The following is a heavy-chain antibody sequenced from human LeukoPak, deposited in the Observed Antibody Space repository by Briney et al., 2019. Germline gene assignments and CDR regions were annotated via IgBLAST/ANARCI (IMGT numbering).Heavy chain of an antibody. CDR3: ARLSYSSGVYYFDY. V-gene: IGHV4-61*08. CDR1: GGSISSGGYS. CDR2: IYYSGST. Sequence: SETLSLTCAVSGGSISSGGYSWSWIRQHPGKGLEWIGYIYYSGSTNYNPSLKSRVTISVDTSKNQFSLKLSSVTAADTAVYYCARLSYSSGVYYFDYWGQGTLVTVSS. J-gene: IGHJ4*02. D-gene: IGHD6-19*01.